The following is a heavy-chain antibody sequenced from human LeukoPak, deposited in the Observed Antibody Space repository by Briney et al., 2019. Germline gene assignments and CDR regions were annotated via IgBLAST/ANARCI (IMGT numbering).Heavy chain of an antibody. J-gene: IGHJ5*02. CDR2: IWYDGSNK. D-gene: IGHD2-2*02. V-gene: IGHV3-33*01. CDR1: GFTFSSYG. CDR3: ARDYPGYCSSTSCYIGGNWFDP. Sequence: PGGSLRLSCAASGFTFSSYGMHWVRQAPGKGLEWVAVIWYDGSNKYYADSVKGRFPISRDNSKNTLYLQMDSLRAEDTAVYYCARDYPGYCSSTSCYIGGNWFDPWGQGTLVTVSS.